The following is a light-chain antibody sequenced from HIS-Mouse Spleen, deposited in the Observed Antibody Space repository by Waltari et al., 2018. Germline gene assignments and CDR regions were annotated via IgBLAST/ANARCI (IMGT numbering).Light chain of an antibody. CDR2: EGN. J-gene: IGLJ3*02. CDR3: CSYAGSSTYWV. V-gene: IGLV2-23*01. CDR1: SSDVGSYHL. Sequence: QSALTQPAPVSGSPGQSITIPCTGTSSDVGSYHLGTCYQQHPGKAPKLLIYEGNKRPSGVSNRFSGSKSGNTASLTISGLQAEDEADYYCCSYAGSSTYWVFGGGTKLTVL.